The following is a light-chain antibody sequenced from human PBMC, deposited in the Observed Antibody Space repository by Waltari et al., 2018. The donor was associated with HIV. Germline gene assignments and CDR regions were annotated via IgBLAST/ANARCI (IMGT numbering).Light chain of an antibody. J-gene: IGLJ3*02. CDR2: RDD. Sequence: QSGVTQPPSSSGTPGQRLVISCSGSNYNLGSHSVNWYHQCPGAAPKIPIYRDDQRFPGVLDRFSGSKSATSAPLAISELRSEDEADDYCAVWDDSLRGGVFGGGTKLTVL. V-gene: IGLV1-47*01. CDR3: AVWDDSLRGGV. CDR1: NYNLGSHS.